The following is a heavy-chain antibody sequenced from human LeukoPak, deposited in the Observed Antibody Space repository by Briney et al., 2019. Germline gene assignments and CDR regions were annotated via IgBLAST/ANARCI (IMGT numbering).Heavy chain of an antibody. V-gene: IGHV1-69*05. CDR3: ASVDSSKYFQH. J-gene: IGHJ1*01. Sequence: ASVKASCKASGGTFSSYAISWVRQAPGQGLEWMGRIIPIFGTANYAQKFQGRVTITTDESTSTAYMELSSLRSEDTAVYYCASVDSSKYFQHWGQGTLVTVSS. CDR1: GGTFSSYA. D-gene: IGHD3-22*01. CDR2: IIPIFGTA.